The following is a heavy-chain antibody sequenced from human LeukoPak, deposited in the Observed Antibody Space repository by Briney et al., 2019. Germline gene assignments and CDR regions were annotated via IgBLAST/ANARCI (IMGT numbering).Heavy chain of an antibody. CDR1: GGSISSGDYY. D-gene: IGHD1-26*01. CDR3: ARDWALYSGSYSPPG. J-gene: IGHJ4*02. V-gene: IGHV4-30-4*01. CDR2: IYYSGST. Sequence: SETLSLTCTVSGGSISSGDYYWSWIRQPPGKGLEWIGYIYYSGSTYYNPSLKSRVTISVDTSKNQFSLKLSSVTAADTAVYYCARDWALYSGSYSPPGWGQGTLVTVSS.